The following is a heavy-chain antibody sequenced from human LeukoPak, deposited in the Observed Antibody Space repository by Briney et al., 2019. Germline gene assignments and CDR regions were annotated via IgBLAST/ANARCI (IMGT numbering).Heavy chain of an antibody. CDR1: GGSISCYY. J-gene: IGHJ2*01. CDR2: IYYSGST. CDR3: ARHAFEGTSHWYFDL. D-gene: IGHD3-10*01. V-gene: IGHV4-59*08. Sequence: PSETLSLTCTVSGGSISCYYWSWIRQPPGKGLEWIGYIYYSGSTNYNPSLKSRVTISVDTSKNQFSLKLSSVTAADTAAYYCARHAFEGTSHWYFDLWGRGTLVTVSS.